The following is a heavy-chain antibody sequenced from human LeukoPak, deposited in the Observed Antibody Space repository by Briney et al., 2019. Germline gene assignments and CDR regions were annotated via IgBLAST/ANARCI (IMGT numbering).Heavy chain of an antibody. CDR2: ISGSGGST. CDR3: AKDPNYGSGSYYFWYYYYGMDV. Sequence: GGSLRLSCAASGFTFSSYAMSRVRQAPGKGLEWVSAISGSGGSTYYADSVKGRFTISRDNSKNTLYLQMNSLRAEDTAVYYCAKDPNYGSGSYYFWYYYYGMDVWGQGTTVTVSS. CDR1: GFTFSSYA. V-gene: IGHV3-23*01. J-gene: IGHJ6*02. D-gene: IGHD3-10*01.